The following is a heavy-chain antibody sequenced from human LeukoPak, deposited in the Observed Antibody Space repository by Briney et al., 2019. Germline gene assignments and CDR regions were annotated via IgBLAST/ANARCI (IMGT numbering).Heavy chain of an antibody. CDR3: VTNGTVTVAGTKFNYFYY. Sequence: SETLSLTCAVSGGSIRMSTYYWGWIRQPPGKGLEWTGSIYHSGSTHYNPSLRSRVTMSVDTSKNQFTLKVTAVTAADTAVYYCVTNGTVTVAGTKFNYFYYWGQGALVTVSS. V-gene: IGHV4-39*01. CDR1: GGSIRMSTYY. J-gene: IGHJ4*02. D-gene: IGHD6-19*01. CDR2: IYHSGST.